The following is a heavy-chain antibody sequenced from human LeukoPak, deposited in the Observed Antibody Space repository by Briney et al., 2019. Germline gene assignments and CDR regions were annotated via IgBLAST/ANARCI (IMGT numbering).Heavy chain of an antibody. V-gene: IGHV4-59*01. CDR3: ARYIRGPDYYIDV. CDR2: VSYSGTT. D-gene: IGHD1-14*01. Sequence: SETLSLTCTASGGARRSDYWSWIRQPPGKGLEWIGYVSYSGTTNYNPSLSSRLTISLDTPKNRFSLNLYSVTAADTAIYFCARYIRGPDYYIDVWGKGTTVAVSS. J-gene: IGHJ6*03. CDR1: GGARRSDY.